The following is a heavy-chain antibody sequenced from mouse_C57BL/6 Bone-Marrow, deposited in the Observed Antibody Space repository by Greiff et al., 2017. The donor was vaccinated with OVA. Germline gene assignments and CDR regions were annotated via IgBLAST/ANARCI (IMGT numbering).Heavy chain of an antibody. CDR2: IDPSDSYT. V-gene: IGHV1-50*01. Sequence: QVQLKQPGAELVKPGASVKLSCKASGYTFTSYWMQWVKQRPGQGLEWIGEIDPSDSYTNYNQKFKGKATLTVDTSSSTAYMQLSSLTSEDSAVYYCEIYYGNPKEYWGQGTTLTVSS. CDR1: GYTFTSYW. J-gene: IGHJ2*01. D-gene: IGHD2-1*01. CDR3: EIYYGNPKEY.